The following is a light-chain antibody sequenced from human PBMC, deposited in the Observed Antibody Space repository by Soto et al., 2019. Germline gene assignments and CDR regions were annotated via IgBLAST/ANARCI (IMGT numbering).Light chain of an antibody. CDR2: AAS. V-gene: IGKV1-39*01. CDR3: QQSYSTPRT. J-gene: IGKJ2*01. Sequence: DIQMTQSPSSLSASVGDRVSITCRASQTIITYLNWYQQKPGKAPKLLISAASNLQSGVPSRFSGSGSETEFTLTSSSVQPEDFATYYCQQSYSTPRTFGQGTKLEI. CDR1: QTIITY.